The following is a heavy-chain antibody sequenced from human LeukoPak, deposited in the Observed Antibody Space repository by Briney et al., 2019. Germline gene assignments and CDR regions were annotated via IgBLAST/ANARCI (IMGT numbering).Heavy chain of an antibody. J-gene: IGHJ4*02. CDR3: ARGENWSGPSPFDY. V-gene: IGHV4-59*01. Sequence: PSETLSLTCTVSGGSISSYYWSWIRQPPGKGLEWIGYIYYSGSTNYNPSLKSRVTISVDTSKNQFSLKLSSVTAADTAVYYCARGENWSGPSPFDYWGQGTLVTVSS. D-gene: IGHD3-3*01. CDR1: GGSISSYY. CDR2: IYYSGST.